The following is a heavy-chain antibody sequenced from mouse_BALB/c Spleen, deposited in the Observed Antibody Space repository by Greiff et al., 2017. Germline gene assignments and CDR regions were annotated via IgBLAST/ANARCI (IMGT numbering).Heavy chain of an antibody. CDR2: IDPETGGT. J-gene: IGHJ2*01. CDR1: GYTFTDYE. V-gene: IGHV1-15*01. CDR3: TRGLGRDY. Sequence: VQLQQSGAELVRPGASVTLSCKASGYTFTDYEMHWVKQTPVHGLEWIGAIDPETGGTAYNQKFKGKATLTADKSSSTAYMELRSLTSEDSAVYYCTRGLGRDYWGQGTTLTVSS. D-gene: IGHD4-1*01.